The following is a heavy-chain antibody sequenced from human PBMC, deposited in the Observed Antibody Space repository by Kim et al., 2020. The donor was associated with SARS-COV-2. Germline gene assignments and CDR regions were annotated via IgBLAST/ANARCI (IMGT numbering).Heavy chain of an antibody. V-gene: IGHV4-39*01. Sequence: SATLSLTCTVSGGSLSSSSYYWGWIRQPPGKGLEWIGTAYYIGNTYYNPSLKSRVTISVDTSKNQFSLKLGSVTAADTAVYYCAIHQSDSSGWYV. CDR1: GGSLSSSSYY. CDR3: AIHQSDSSGWYV. J-gene: IGHJ2*01. CDR2: AYYIGNT. D-gene: IGHD6-19*01.